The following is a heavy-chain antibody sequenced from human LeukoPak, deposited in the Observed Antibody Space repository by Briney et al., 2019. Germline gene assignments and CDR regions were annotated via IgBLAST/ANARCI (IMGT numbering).Heavy chain of an antibody. D-gene: IGHD3-22*01. V-gene: IGHV3-30*04. CDR2: ISYDGSNK. CDR1: GFTFSSYT. Sequence: GRSLRLSCAASGFTFSSYTMHWVRQAPGKGLEWVAVISYDGSNKYYADSVKGRFTIARDNSKNTLYLQMNSLRAEDTAVYYCAKDRRNYDSNWFDPWGQGTLVTVSS. CDR3: AKDRRNYDSNWFDP. J-gene: IGHJ5*02.